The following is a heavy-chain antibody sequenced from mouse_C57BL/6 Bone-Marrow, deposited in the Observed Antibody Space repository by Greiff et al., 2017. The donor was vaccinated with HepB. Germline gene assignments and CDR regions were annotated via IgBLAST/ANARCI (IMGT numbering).Heavy chain of an antibody. CDR3: AREDYAPYYFDY. CDR1: GYTFTSYW. CDR2: IDPSDSYT. D-gene: IGHD2-4*01. Sequence: VQLQQPGAELVRPGTSVKLSCKASGYTFTSYWMHWVKQRPGQGLEWIGVIDPSDSYTNYKQKFKGKATLTVDTSSSTAYMQLSSLTSEDSAVYYCAREDYAPYYFDYWGQGTTLTVSS. J-gene: IGHJ2*01. V-gene: IGHV1-59*01.